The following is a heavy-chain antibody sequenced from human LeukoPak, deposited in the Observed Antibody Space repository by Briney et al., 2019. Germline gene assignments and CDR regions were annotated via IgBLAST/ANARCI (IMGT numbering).Heavy chain of an antibody. V-gene: IGHV6-1*01. Sequence: SQTLSLTCAISGDSVSNDGAAWNWIRQSPSSGLEWLGRTYYRSKWYNDYAVSVKSRITINPDTSKNQFSLHLNSVTPEDTAVYYCAGVPTAGWFDPWGQGTLVIVSS. CDR2: TYYRSKWYN. J-gene: IGHJ5*02. CDR1: GDSVSNDGAA. CDR3: AGVPTAGWFDP. D-gene: IGHD4-17*01.